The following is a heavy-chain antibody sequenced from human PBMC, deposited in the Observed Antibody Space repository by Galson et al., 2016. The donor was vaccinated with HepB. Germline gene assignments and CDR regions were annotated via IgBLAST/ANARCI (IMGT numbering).Heavy chain of an antibody. J-gene: IGHJ4*02. Sequence: SLRLSCAASGFTSSRAWMNWVRQAPGKGLEWVALISADGSKKNDEESVPGRFTISRDNSKNTLYLQMNSLRAEDTAVYYCAREWTNIAVAATAFDYWGQGTLVTVSS. D-gene: IGHD6-19*01. CDR1: GFTSSRAW. CDR2: ISADGSKK. V-gene: IGHV3-30-3*01. CDR3: AREWTNIAVAATAFDY.